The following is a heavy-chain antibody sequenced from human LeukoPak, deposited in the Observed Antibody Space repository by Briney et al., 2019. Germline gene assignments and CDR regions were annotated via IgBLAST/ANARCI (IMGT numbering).Heavy chain of an antibody. D-gene: IGHD6-6*01. CDR1: GYIFTSYG. J-gene: IGHJ4*02. CDR3: ARGDTYSSSSYADY. V-gene: IGHV1-18*01. Sequence: ASVKVSCKASGYIFTSYGINWVRQAPGQGLEWMGWISASNGNTNYAQKFQGRVTMTTDTSTSTAYMELRSLRSDDTAVYYCARGDTYSSSSYADYWGQGTLVTASS. CDR2: ISASNGNT.